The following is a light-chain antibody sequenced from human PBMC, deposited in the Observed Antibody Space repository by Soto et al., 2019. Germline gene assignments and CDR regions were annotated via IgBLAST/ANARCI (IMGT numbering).Light chain of an antibody. CDR2: GAS. V-gene: IGKV3-20*01. Sequence: EIVLTQSPGTLSLSPGERATLSCRASQSVSSSYLAWYQQKPGQAPGLLIYGASSRATGIPDRFSGSGSGTDFTLTSSRLEPEDFAVYYCQKYGSSPPITFGQGTRREIK. CDR3: QKYGSSPPIT. J-gene: IGKJ5*01. CDR1: QSVSSSY.